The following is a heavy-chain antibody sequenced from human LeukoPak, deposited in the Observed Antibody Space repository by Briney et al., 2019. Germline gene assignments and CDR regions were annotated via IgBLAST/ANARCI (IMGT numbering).Heavy chain of an antibody. CDR3: ASSLYCSSTSCYGGLGWFDP. V-gene: IGHV1-46*01. Sequence: VASVKVSCKASGYTFTSYYMHWVRQAPGQGLEWMGIINPSGGSTSYAQKFQGRVTMTRDTSTSTVYMELSSLRSEDTAVHYCASSLYCSSTSCYGGLGWFDPWGQGTLVTVSS. D-gene: IGHD2-2*01. J-gene: IGHJ5*02. CDR2: INPSGGST. CDR1: GYTFTSYY.